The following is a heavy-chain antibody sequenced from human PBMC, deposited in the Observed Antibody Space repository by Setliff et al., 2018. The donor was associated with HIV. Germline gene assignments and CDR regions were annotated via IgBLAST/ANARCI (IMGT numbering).Heavy chain of an antibody. CDR3: ARWNNRGTMSTTGDYYYYYYMDV. J-gene: IGHJ6*03. CDR2: IKADGSVT. D-gene: IGHD1-26*01. Sequence: LRLSCAASGFALSNYWMHWVRQSPGKGLEWVSRIKADGSVTDYADWARGRFTVSSDNAKNTLYLDLTSLTVEDTAVYFCARWNNRGTMSTTGDYYYYYYMDVWATGRTVTVSS. CDR1: GFALSNYW. V-gene: IGHV3-74*01.